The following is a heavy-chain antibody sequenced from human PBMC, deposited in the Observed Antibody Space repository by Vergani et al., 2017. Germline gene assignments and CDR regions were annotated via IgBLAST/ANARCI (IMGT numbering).Heavy chain of an antibody. CDR3: ARGAQEGAILFDY. J-gene: IGHJ4*02. D-gene: IGHD3-16*01. CDR2: IIPIFGTA. Sequence: QVQLVQSGAEVKKPGASVKVSCKASGYTFTSYGISWVRQAPGQGLEWMGGIIPIFGTANYAQKFQGRVTITADESTSTAYMELSSLRSEDTAVYYCARGAQEGAILFDYWGQGTLVTVSS. V-gene: IGHV1-69*13. CDR1: GYTFTSYG.